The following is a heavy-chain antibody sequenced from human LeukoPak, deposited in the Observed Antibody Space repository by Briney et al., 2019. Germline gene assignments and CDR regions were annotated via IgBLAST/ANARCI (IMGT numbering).Heavy chain of an antibody. D-gene: IGHD3-10*01. CDR3: AGGYSGETHYYYYYMDV. Sequence: ASVKVSCKASGGTFSSYAISWVRQAPGQGLEWMGGIIPIFGTANYAQKFQGRVTITADESTSTAYMELSSLRSEDTAVYYCAGGYSGETHYYYYYMDVWGKGTTVTVSS. CDR2: IIPIFGTA. CDR1: GGTFSSYA. J-gene: IGHJ6*03. V-gene: IGHV1-69*13.